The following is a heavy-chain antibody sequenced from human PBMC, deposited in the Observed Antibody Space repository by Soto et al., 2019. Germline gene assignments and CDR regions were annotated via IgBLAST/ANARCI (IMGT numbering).Heavy chain of an antibody. CDR2: ISYDGNEK. V-gene: IGHV3-30*03. J-gene: IGHJ4*02. CDR3: AREVVLTKWYFDN. CDR1: GFAFSTYG. Sequence: GGSLRLSCAATGFAFSTYGMHWVRQAPGKGREWVAAISYDGNEKYYADSLQGRFTISRDNSKNTLYLQMNSLRAEDTAVYFCAREVVLTKWYFDNWGQGISVTVSS. D-gene: IGHD1-26*01.